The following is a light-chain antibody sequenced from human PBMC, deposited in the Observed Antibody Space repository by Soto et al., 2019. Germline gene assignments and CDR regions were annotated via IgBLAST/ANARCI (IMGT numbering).Light chain of an antibody. CDR1: SSNIGSSA. V-gene: IGLV1-44*01. CDR2: SNN. Sequence: QSVLTQPPSASGTPGQRVTISCSGSSSNIGSSAVNWYQQLPGTAPKLLIYSNNQRPSGVPDRFSGSKSGTSGSLAISGLQSEDEADYYCAAWDDSLSGYVFGTGTKLTVL. CDR3: AAWDDSLSGYV. J-gene: IGLJ1*01.